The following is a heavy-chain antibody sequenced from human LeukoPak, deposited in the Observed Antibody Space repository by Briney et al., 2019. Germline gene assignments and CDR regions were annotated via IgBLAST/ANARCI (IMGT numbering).Heavy chain of an antibody. CDR2: IFYRGNS. V-gene: IGHV4-31*03. Sequence: ASETLSLTCSVSDGSISSGGSYWSWIRQHPGKGLEWIGYIFYRGNSYYNPSLKSRVTISIDTSKSQFSLRLSSVTAADTAVYYCARASGCPSSSCYSGYFDCWGQGTLVTVSS. J-gene: IGHJ4*02. D-gene: IGHD2-2*01. CDR3: ARASGCPSSSCYSGYFDC. CDR1: DGSISSGGSY.